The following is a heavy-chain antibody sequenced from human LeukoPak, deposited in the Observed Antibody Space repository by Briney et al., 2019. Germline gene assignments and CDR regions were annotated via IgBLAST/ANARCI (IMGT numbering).Heavy chain of an antibody. D-gene: IGHD6-13*01. Sequence: ASVKVSCKASGYTFTSYYMHWVRQAPGQGLEWMGIINPSGGSTSYAQKLQGRVTMTTDTSTSTAYMELRSLRSDDTAVYYCASGSSSWSDAFDIWGQGTMVTVSS. CDR1: GYTFTSYY. CDR3: ASGSSSWSDAFDI. CDR2: INPSGGST. J-gene: IGHJ3*02. V-gene: IGHV1-46*01.